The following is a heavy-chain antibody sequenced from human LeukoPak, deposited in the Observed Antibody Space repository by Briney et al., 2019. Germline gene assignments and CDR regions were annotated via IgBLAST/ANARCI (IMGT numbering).Heavy chain of an antibody. CDR3: AREGCSSTSCWSAGGWFDP. CDR2: IKQDGSEK. J-gene: IGHJ5*02. V-gene: IGHV3-7*01. CDR1: GFTFSSYW. Sequence: GGSLRLSCAASGFTFSSYWMSWVRQAPGKGLGWVANIKQDGSEKYYVDSVKGRFTISRDNAKNSLYLQMNSLRAEDTAVYYCAREGCSSTSCWSAGGWFDPWGQGTLVTVSS. D-gene: IGHD2-2*01.